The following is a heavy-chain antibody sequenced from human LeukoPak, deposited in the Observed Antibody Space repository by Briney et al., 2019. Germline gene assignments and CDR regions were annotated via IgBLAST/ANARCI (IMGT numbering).Heavy chain of an antibody. V-gene: IGHV3-53*01. CDR3: ARSYTHYDFWSGYTYQNYFDP. CDR1: GFTVSSIY. D-gene: IGHD3-3*01. J-gene: IGHJ5*02. Sequence: GGSLRLSCAASGFTVSSIYISWVRQAPGKGLEWVSVIYAGDSTYYADSVKGRFIISRDNSKNTVYLQMDSLRAEDTAVYYCARSYTHYDFWSGYTYQNYFDPWGQGTLVTVSS. CDR2: IYAGDST.